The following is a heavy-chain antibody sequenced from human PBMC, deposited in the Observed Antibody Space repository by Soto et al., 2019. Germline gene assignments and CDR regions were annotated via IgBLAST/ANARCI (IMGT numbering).Heavy chain of an antibody. CDR2: ISAYNGNT. Sequence: SVEVSCKECRYTLTSNGRSWLRQEPGKGLEWMGWISAYNGNTNYAQKLQGRVTMTTDTSTSTAYMELGGWGLGDPAVYLCVTGPYCGGHCYWGILDYGGKGTLVPVS. CDR3: VTGPYCGGHCYWGILDY. D-gene: IGHD2-21*02. CDR1: RYTLTSNG. V-gene: IGHV1-18*01. J-gene: IGHJ4*02.